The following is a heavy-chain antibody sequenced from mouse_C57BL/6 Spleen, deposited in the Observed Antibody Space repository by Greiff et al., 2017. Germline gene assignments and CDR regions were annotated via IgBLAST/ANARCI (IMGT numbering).Heavy chain of an antibody. D-gene: IGHD1-1*01. V-gene: IGHV2-2*01. CDR1: GFSLTSYG. J-gene: IGHJ3*01. CDR3: ARNYYGSSSWFAY. CDR2: IWSGGST. Sequence: VKLMESGPGLVQPSQSLSITCTVSGFSLTSYGVHWVRQSPGKGLEWLGVIWSGGSTDSNAAFISRLSISKDNSKSQVFFKMNSLQADDTAIYYCARNYYGSSSWFAYWGQGTLVTVSA.